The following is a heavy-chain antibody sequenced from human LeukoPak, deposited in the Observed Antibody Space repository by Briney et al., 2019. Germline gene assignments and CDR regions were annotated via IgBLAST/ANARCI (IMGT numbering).Heavy chain of an antibody. CDR1: GFTVSTNY. V-gene: IGHV3-53*01. CDR2: IYSGGST. J-gene: IGHJ4*02. D-gene: IGHD2-2*01. CDR3: AKGGVVGTHYFDY. Sequence: GGSLRLSCAASGFTVSTNYMSWVRQAPGKGLEWVSVIYSGGSTYYADSVKGRFTISRDNSKNTLYLQMNSLRAEDTAVYYCAKGGVVGTHYFDYWGQGNLVTVSS.